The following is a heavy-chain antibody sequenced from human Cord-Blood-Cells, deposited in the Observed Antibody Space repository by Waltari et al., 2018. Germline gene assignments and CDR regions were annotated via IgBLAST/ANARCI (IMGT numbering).Heavy chain of an antibody. CDR2: ISSSSSTI. J-gene: IGHJ4*02. V-gene: IGHV3-48*01. D-gene: IGHD3-16*01. CDR3: ARDRGRAGFDY. Sequence: EVQLVESGGGLVQPGGSLRLPCAASGFTFSSYSMNWVRQAPGKGLEWVSYISSSSSTIYYADSVKGRFTISRDNAKNSLYLQMNSLRAEDTAVYYCARDRGRAGFDYWGQGTLVTVSS. CDR1: GFTFSSYS.